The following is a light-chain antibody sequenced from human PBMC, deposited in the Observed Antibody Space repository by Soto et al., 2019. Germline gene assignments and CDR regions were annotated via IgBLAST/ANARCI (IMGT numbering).Light chain of an antibody. CDR1: QTIRRW. CDR2: DAS. J-gene: IGKJ1*01. V-gene: IGKV1-5*01. Sequence: DIEMTQSPSTLSASVGDRVTITCRASQTIRRWLAWYQQRPGKAPKVLIYDASTLESGVPARFSGSGSETQFSLTIISLQPEDSATYYCQHYNSDPWTFGQGNKVEIK. CDR3: QHYNSDPWT.